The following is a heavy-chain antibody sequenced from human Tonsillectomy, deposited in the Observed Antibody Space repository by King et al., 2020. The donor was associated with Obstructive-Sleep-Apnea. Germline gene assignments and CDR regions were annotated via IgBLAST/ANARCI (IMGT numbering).Heavy chain of an antibody. V-gene: IGHV1-18*01. Sequence: VQLVESGAEVKKPGASVKVSCKASGYTFTNYGVVWVRQAPGQGLEWMGWISAYNGNTNYAQKLQGRVTVTTDTATKTAYMELRSLRSDDTAVYHCVTCNRAFSPTWYQFLQCLQDHGLDVWGKGTTVTVSS. CDR3: VTCNRAFSPTWYQFLQCLQDHGLDV. CDR2: ISAYNGNT. D-gene: IGHD2-2*01. CDR1: GYTFTNYG. J-gene: IGHJ6*04.